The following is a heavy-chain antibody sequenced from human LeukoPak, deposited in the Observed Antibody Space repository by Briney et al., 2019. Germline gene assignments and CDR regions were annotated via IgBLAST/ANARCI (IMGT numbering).Heavy chain of an antibody. CDR2: ISYNGST. Sequence: SEALSLTCTVSGGSISSYYWSWIRQPPGKGLEWIGYISYNGSTNYNPSLKSRVTISVDTSKNQFSLKLSSVTAADTAVYYCPTLKRRSGIIPGNYFDYWGQGALVTVSS. CDR1: GGSISSYY. D-gene: IGHD1-1*01. CDR3: PTLKRRSGIIPGNYFDY. V-gene: IGHV4-59*01. J-gene: IGHJ4*02.